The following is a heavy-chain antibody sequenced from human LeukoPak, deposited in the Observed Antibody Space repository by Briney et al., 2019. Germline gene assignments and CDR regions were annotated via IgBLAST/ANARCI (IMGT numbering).Heavy chain of an antibody. CDR2: ISGSGSTI. Sequence: PGGSLRLSCAASGFTFSNYEMNWARQAPGKGLDWVSYISGSGSTIYYADSVRGRFTISRDNAKKSLYLQMNSLRAEDTAVYYCARGLTYFDILTGFHDRLDYFDYWGQGTLVTVSS. CDR1: GFTFSNYE. CDR3: ARGLTYFDILTGFHDRLDYFDY. J-gene: IGHJ4*02. D-gene: IGHD3-9*01. V-gene: IGHV3-48*03.